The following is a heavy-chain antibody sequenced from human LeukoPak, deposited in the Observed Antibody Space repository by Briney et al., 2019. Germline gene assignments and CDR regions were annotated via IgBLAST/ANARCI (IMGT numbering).Heavy chain of an antibody. J-gene: IGHJ3*02. CDR1: GYTFTGYY. Sequence: ASGKVSCKASGYTFTGYYMHWVRQAPGQGLEWMGWINPNSGGTNYAQKFQGRVTMTRDTSISTAYMELSRLRSDDTAVYYCARDRDPSSPYDAFDIWGQGTMVTVSS. CDR2: INPNSGGT. D-gene: IGHD3-10*01. CDR3: ARDRDPSSPYDAFDI. V-gene: IGHV1-2*02.